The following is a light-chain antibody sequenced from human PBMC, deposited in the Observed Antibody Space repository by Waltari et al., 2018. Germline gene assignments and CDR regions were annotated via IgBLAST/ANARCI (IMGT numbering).Light chain of an antibody. V-gene: IGLV1-44*01. CDR3: AAWDDSLNGVL. Sequence: QSVLTQPPSASGTPGQRVTISCSGSSSNIGSNTVNWYHQLPGTAPNLLIYSDSPRPAGVPDRFSGSKSSTSASLAISGLQSEDEADYYCAAWDDSLNGVLFGGGTKLTVL. J-gene: IGLJ2*01. CDR2: SDS. CDR1: SSNIGSNT.